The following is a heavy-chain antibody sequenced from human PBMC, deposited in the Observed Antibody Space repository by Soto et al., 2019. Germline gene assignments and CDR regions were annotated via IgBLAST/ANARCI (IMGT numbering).Heavy chain of an antibody. CDR2: IRSSGGSM. D-gene: IGHD5-12*01. CDR1: GCTFSDYE. V-gene: IGHV3-48*03. Sequence: PGGSLRLSFAASGCTFSDYEMDWVLQAPVKGLEWVAHIRSSGGSMYADSVKGRFTISRDNAKNSLYLQMNSLRAEDTAVYYCTKEKSVMYSGYDAFDIWGQGTMVTVSS. J-gene: IGHJ3*02. CDR3: TKEKSVMYSGYDAFDI.